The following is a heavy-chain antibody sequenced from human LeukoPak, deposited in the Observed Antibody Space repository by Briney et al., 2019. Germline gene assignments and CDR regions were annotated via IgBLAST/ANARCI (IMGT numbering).Heavy chain of an antibody. D-gene: IGHD1-26*01. CDR3: ARGFGGAHSLYYYGMDV. CDR2: INHSGST. Sequence: PSETLSLTCAVYGGSFSGYYWSWIRQPPGKGLEWIGEINHSGSTNYNPSLKSRVTISVDTSKNQSSLKLSSVTAADTAVYYCARGFGGAHSLYYYGMDVWGQGTTVTVSS. V-gene: IGHV4-34*01. J-gene: IGHJ6*02. CDR1: GGSFSGYY.